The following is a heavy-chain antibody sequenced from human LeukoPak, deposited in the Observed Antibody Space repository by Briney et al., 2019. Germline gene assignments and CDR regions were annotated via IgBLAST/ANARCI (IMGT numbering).Heavy chain of an antibody. V-gene: IGHV3-9*01. CDR2: ISWNSGSI. Sequence: GRSLRLSCAASGFTFDDYAMHWLRQAPGKGLEWVSGISWNSGSIGYADSVKGRFTISRDNAKNSLYLQMNSLRAEDTALYYCAKETPLRQLSYYMDVWGKGTTVTVSS. CDR1: GFTFDDYA. J-gene: IGHJ6*03. D-gene: IGHD6-6*01. CDR3: AKETPLRQLSYYMDV.